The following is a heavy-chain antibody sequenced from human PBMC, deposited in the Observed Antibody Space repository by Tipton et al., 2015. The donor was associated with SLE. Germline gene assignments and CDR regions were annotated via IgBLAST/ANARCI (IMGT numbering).Heavy chain of an antibody. Sequence: SLRLSCAASGFAFSSHWMHWVRQAPGKGLVWVSHINGDGNSIRDGDSVKGRFIISRDNAKNTLYLQMNSLRAEDTAVYYCARSGGAGDLEYWGQGTLVTVSS. V-gene: IGHV3-74*01. D-gene: IGHD2-21*02. CDR3: ARSGGAGDLEY. J-gene: IGHJ4*02. CDR1: GFAFSSHW. CDR2: INGDGNSI.